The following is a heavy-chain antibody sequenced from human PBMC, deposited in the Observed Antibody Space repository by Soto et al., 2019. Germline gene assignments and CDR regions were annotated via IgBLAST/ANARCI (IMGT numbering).Heavy chain of an antibody. CDR3: GRDGGGPPGWAVPERSSLDS. V-gene: IGHV1-18*04. J-gene: IGHJ4*02. CDR2: ISAYNGNT. CDR1: GYTFTSYG. Sequence: QVQLVQSGAEVKKPGASVKVSCKASGYTFTSYGISWVRQAPGQGLEWMGWISAYNGNTNYAQKLQGRVTMTTDTPTNTAYRGGGSRRSADTPVNSWGRDGGGPPGWAVPERSSLDSGGQGPLATPSS. D-gene: IGHD1-26*01.